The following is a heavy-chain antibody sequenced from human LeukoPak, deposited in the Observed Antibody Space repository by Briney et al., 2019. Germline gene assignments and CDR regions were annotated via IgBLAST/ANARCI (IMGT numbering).Heavy chain of an antibody. D-gene: IGHD2-15*01. Sequence: GGSLRLSCAASGFTFSSYAMSWVRQAPGKGLEWVSSISSSSSYIYYADSVKGRFTISRDNAKNSLYLQMNSLRAEDTAVYYCARYQRYCSGGSCPRYGMDVWGQGTTVTVSS. CDR1: GFTFSSYA. J-gene: IGHJ6*02. V-gene: IGHV3-21*01. CDR2: ISSSSSYI. CDR3: ARYQRYCSGGSCPRYGMDV.